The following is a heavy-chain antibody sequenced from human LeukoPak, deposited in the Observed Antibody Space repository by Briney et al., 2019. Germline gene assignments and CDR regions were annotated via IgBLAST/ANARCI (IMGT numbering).Heavy chain of an antibody. V-gene: IGHV4-30-2*01. CDR3: ASGYSNYAARYYYYYGMDV. J-gene: IGHJ6*02. Sequence: PSQTLSLTCAVSGGSISSGGYSWSWIRQPSGKGLEWIGYIYHSGSTYYNPSLKSRVTISVDRSKNQFSLKLSSVTAADTAVYYCASGYSNYAARYYYYYGMDVWGQGTTVTVSS. CDR1: GGSISSGGYS. D-gene: IGHD4-11*01. CDR2: IYHSGST.